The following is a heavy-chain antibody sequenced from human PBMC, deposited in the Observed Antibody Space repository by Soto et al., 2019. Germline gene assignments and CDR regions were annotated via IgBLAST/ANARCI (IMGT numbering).Heavy chain of an antibody. CDR3: ATEGLYYDFWSGSHTPHFDY. D-gene: IGHD3-3*01. Sequence: PGGSLRLSCAASGFTFSSYSMNWVRQAPGKGLEWVSYISSSSSTIYYADSVKGRFTISRDNAKNSLYLQMNSLRDEDTAVYYCATEGLYYDFWSGSHTPHFDYWGQGTLVTVSS. CDR2: ISSSSSTI. CDR1: GFTFSSYS. V-gene: IGHV3-48*02. J-gene: IGHJ4*02.